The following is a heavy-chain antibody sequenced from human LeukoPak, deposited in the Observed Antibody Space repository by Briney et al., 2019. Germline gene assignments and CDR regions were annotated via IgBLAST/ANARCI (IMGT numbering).Heavy chain of an antibody. D-gene: IGHD6-13*01. Sequence: SGGSLRLSCAASGVTVSGNYMSWVRQAPGKGLEWVSVIYTSGDTYYADSVKGRFTISRDSSKNTLYLQMNSLRAEDTAVYYCAKDRAGTSVDYWGQGTLVTVSS. CDR2: IYTSGDT. CDR1: GVTVSGNY. V-gene: IGHV3-66*01. CDR3: AKDRAGTSVDY. J-gene: IGHJ4*02.